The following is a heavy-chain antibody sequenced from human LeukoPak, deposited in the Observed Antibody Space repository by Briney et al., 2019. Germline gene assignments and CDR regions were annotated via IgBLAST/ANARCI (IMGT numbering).Heavy chain of an antibody. J-gene: IGHJ4*02. CDR1: GGSISSYY. D-gene: IGHD3-3*01. V-gene: IGHV4-59*12. CDR2: IYYSGST. CDR3: ARGGLRVSGIFGVVTRPYYYFDH. Sequence: SETLSLTCTVSGGSISSYYWSWIRQPPGKGLEWIGYIYYSGSTNYNPSLKSRVTISVDRSKNQFSLKLSSVTAADTAVYYCARGGLRVSGIFGVVTRPYYYFDHWGQGTLVTVSS.